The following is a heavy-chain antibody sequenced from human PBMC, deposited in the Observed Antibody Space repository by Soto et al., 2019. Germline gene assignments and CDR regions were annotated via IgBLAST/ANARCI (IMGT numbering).Heavy chain of an antibody. D-gene: IGHD1-26*01. Sequence: RGESLKISCKGSGYSFTSYWIGWVRQMPGKGLEWMGIIYPGDSDTRYSPSFQGQVTISADKSISTAYLQWSSLKASDTAMYYCAILSGNYYYHYGMDVWGQGTTVTVSS. V-gene: IGHV5-51*01. CDR2: IYPGDSDT. CDR1: GYSFTSYW. J-gene: IGHJ6*02. CDR3: AILSGNYYYHYGMDV.